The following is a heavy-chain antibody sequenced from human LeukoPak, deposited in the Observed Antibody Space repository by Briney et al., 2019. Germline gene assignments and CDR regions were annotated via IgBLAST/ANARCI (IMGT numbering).Heavy chain of an antibody. V-gene: IGHV1-2*02. CDR1: GYTFTGYY. Sequence: ASVKVSCKASGYTFTGYYMHWVQQAPGQGLEWMGWINPNSGGTNYAQKFQGRVTMTRDTSISTAYMELSRLRSDDTAVYYCARSKLELRGSFDYWGQGTLVTVSS. CDR3: ARSKLELRGSFDY. D-gene: IGHD1-7*01. J-gene: IGHJ4*02. CDR2: INPNSGGT.